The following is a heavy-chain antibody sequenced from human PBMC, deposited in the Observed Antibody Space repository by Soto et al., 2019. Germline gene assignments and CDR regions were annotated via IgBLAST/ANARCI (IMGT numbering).Heavy chain of an antibody. D-gene: IGHD4-17*01. CDR2: INAGNGNT. CDR1: GYTFTSYA. V-gene: IGHV1-3*01. CDR3: ITDPGDYPHY. Sequence: ASVKVSCKASGYTFTSYAMHWVRQAPGQRLEWMGWINAGNGNTKYSQKFQGRVTITRDTSASTAYMELNSLKPEDTAVYFCITDPGDYPHYWGQGTLVTVSS. J-gene: IGHJ4*02.